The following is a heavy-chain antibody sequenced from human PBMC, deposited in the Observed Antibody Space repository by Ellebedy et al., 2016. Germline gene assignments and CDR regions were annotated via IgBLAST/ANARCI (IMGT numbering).Heavy chain of an antibody. Sequence: GESLKISXAASGFTFSSYAMSWVRQAPGKGLEWVSAISGSGGSTYYADSVKGRFTISRDNSKNTLYLQMNSLRAEDTAVYYCLRESGYSWGQGTLVMVSS. J-gene: IGHJ4*02. V-gene: IGHV3-23*01. CDR1: GFTFSSYA. CDR3: LRESGYS. D-gene: IGHD2-2*03. CDR2: ISGSGGST.